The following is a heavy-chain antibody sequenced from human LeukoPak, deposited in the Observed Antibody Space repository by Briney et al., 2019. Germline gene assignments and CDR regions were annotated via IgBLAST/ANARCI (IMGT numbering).Heavy chain of an antibody. D-gene: IGHD2-15*01. CDR1: GFTFSSYW. J-gene: IGHJ4*02. CDR2: TKEEGSAK. Sequence: GGSLRLSCAASGFTFSSYWMSWLRQAPGKGLEWVANTKEEGSAKYYVDSVEGRFTISRDNAKNLVFLQLSSLRAEDTAVYYCARMTGGLWDYWGQGTLVTVSS. CDR3: ARMTGGLWDY. V-gene: IGHV3-7*05.